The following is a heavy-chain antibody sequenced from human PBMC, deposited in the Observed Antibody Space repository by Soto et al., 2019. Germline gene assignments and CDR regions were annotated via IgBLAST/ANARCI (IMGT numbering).Heavy chain of an antibody. J-gene: IGHJ4*02. D-gene: IGHD3-10*01. CDR2: IFSNDEK. Sequence: QVTLKESGPVLVKPTETLTLTCTVSGFSLSNARMGVSWISQPPGKALEWLAHIFSNDEKSYSTSLKSRLTVSKDTSKSQVVLTITNMDPVDTATYYCARTRGRAGSFLLDYWGQGTLVTVSS. CDR3: ARTRGRAGSFLLDY. V-gene: IGHV2-26*01. CDR1: GFSLSNARMG.